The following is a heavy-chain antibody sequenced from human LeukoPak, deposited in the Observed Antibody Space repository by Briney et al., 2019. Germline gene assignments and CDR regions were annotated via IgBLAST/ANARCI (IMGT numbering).Heavy chain of an antibody. J-gene: IGHJ4*02. CDR3: ARGGYSFDY. CDR1: GFTLSGYW. D-gene: IGHD5-12*01. CDR2: LHADGIER. V-gene: IGHV3-7*01. Sequence: GGSQRLSCAASGFTLSGYWMSWVRQAPGKGLEWVDRLHADGIERYFVDSVKGRFTISRDNAKNSLYLQMYSLRLDDTAVYYCARGGYSFDYLGQGTLVTVSS.